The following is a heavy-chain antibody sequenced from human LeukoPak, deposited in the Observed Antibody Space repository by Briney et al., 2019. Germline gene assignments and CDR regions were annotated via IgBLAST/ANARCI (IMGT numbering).Heavy chain of an antibody. Sequence: PSETLSLTCTVSGASFRSGDQYWIWIRQSPGKGLEWIGSIHPSGMLYNNPSLESRVTISIDTSKNQFSLNLNSVTAADTAVYFCSRGLDSRKLGYWGQGTLVTVSS. CDR2: IHPSGML. J-gene: IGHJ4*02. CDR1: GASFRSGDQY. CDR3: SRGLDSRKLGY. V-gene: IGHV4-31*03. D-gene: IGHD3-22*01.